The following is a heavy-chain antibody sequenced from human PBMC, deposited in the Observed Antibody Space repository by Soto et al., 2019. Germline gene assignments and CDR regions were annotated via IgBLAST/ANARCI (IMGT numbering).Heavy chain of an antibody. J-gene: IGHJ4*02. Sequence: SETLSLTCAVSGVSISSGNWWTWVRQSPQRGLEYIGEIFRDGTANYYPSFERRVAISVDTSKNQFSLKLTSVTAADTAIYFCARLVYDTRLNYMYFDFWGQGTLVTVSS. CDR1: GVSISSGNW. CDR2: IFRDGTA. V-gene: IGHV4-4*02. D-gene: IGHD3-10*01. CDR3: ARLVYDTRLNYMYFDF.